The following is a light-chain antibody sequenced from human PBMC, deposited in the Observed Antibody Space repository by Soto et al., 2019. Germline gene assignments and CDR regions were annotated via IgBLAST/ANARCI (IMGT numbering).Light chain of an antibody. CDR3: QQYNNWPPWT. J-gene: IGKJ1*01. Sequence: ILMTQSPATLSVSPGERATLSCRASQGVSNNLAWYQQKPGQAPRLLIYDASTRATGIPARFSGSGSGTEFTLTISGLQSEDFAVYYCQQYNNWPPWTFDQGTKVEIK. CDR1: QGVSNN. V-gene: IGKV3-15*01. CDR2: DAS.